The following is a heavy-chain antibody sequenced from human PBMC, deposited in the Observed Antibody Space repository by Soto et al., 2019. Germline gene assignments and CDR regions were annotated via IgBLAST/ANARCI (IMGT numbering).Heavy chain of an antibody. Sequence: SVKVSCKASGGTFYTYTFSWVRQAPVQGLEWMGSITPIYPTTNYAEKFQGRLTVTADGSTNTAYMELNSLTSEDTAVYYCARIPRYSFPTSDDLDSWGQGTLVTV. CDR1: GGTFYTYT. J-gene: IGHJ4*02. CDR2: ITPIYPTT. CDR3: ARIPRYSFPTSDDLDS. V-gene: IGHV1-69*13. D-gene: IGHD5-18*01.